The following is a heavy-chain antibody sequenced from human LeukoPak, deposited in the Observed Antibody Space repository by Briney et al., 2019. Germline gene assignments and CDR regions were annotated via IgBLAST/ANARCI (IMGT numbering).Heavy chain of an antibody. D-gene: IGHD3-22*01. J-gene: IGHJ4*02. CDR2: IYYSGST. CDR3: ARERDFYDSSGSPSY. CDR1: GGSISSYY. V-gene: IGHV4-59*12. Sequence: SETLSLTCTVSGGSISSYYWSWIRQPPGKGLEWIGYIYYSGSTNYNPSLKSRVTISVDTSKNQFSLKLSSVTAADTAVCYCARERDFYDSSGSPSYWGQGTLVIVSS.